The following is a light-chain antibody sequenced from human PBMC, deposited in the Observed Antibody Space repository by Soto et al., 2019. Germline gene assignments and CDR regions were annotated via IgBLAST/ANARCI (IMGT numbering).Light chain of an antibody. Sequence: EVVITRSPATLSVSQGERATLSCRASQTINSNLAWYQQKPGQAPRLLIHGATTRATGIPGRFSGSGSGTEFTLTISSLXSEDIAVYYCQQYNYWPPRTFGQGTKVDIK. J-gene: IGKJ1*01. CDR2: GAT. CDR1: QTINSN. V-gene: IGKV3-15*01. CDR3: QQYNYWPPRT.